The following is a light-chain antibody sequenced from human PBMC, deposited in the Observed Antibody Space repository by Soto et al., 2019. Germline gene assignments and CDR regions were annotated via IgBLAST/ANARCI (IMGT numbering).Light chain of an antibody. CDR2: GAS. J-gene: IGKJ1*01. CDR1: QSVSSIY. V-gene: IGKV3-20*01. CDR3: QQYGSSRST. Sequence: EIVLTQSPGTLSLSPGERATLSCRASQSVSSIYLAWYQQKPGQAPRLLIYGASSRATGIPDRFSGSGSGTDFTLTISRMEPEDVAVYYCQQYGSSRSTFGQGTKVEI.